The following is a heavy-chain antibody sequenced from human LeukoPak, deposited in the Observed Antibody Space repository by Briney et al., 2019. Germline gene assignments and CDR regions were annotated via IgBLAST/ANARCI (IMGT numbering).Heavy chain of an antibody. D-gene: IGHD2-15*01. J-gene: IGHJ6*02. Sequence: WGSLRLSCSASGFPFSSYAMHWVRQAPGKGLEYVSAISDSCGSTYYADSVKGRFTISRDNSKNTLYLQMSSLRAEDTAVYFCVRGYSFGPYGMDVRGQGTTVTVSS. CDR2: ISDSCGST. V-gene: IGHV3-64D*09. CDR3: VRGYSFGPYGMDV. CDR1: GFPFSSYA.